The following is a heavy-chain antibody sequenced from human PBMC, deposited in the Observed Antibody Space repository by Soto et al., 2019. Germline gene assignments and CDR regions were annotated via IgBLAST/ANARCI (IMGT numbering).Heavy chain of an antibody. CDR3: ARVVPLYDRTSPLDY. D-gene: IGHD3-22*01. CDR2: FNTGNGDT. Sequence: EASVKVSCKASGYTFSTYGIHWVRQAPGQRLEWMGWFNTGNGDTKYSQKFQGRVTLTGDTSASTASMELSGLRSADTAVYYCARVVPLYDRTSPLDYWDQGTLVTVSS. CDR1: GYTFSTYG. V-gene: IGHV1-3*04. J-gene: IGHJ4*02.